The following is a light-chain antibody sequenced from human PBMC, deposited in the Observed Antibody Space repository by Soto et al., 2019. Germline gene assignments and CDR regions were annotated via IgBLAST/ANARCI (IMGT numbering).Light chain of an antibody. CDR1: QSLLRSDGYST. CDR3: MQARQAPPT. Sequence: DIVMTQSPVSLPVSPGEPAFISCRSSQSLLRSDGYSTLDWYRQKSGQSPQLLIHLGSIRASGVPYRFSGSGSGRDFRLKISRVEAEDVWVYFCMQARQAPPTFGGGTRGELK. J-gene: IGKJ4*01. CDR2: LGS. V-gene: IGKV2-28*01.